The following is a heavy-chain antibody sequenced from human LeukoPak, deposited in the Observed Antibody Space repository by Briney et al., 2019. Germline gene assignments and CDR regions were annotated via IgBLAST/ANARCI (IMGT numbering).Heavy chain of an antibody. J-gene: IGHJ1*01. Sequence: ASVKVSCKASGYTFTSYDINWVRQATGQGLEWMGWMNPNSGNTGYAQKFQGRVTMTRNTSISTAYMELSSLRSEDTAVYYCARVLGIAAAGLRYFQHWGQGTLVTVSS. CDR1: GYTFTSYD. CDR2: MNPNSGNT. V-gene: IGHV1-8*01. CDR3: ARVLGIAAAGLRYFQH. D-gene: IGHD6-13*01.